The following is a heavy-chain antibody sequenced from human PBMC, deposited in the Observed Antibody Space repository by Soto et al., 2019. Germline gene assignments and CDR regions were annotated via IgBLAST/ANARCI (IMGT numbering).Heavy chain of an antibody. J-gene: IGHJ6*03. V-gene: IGHV5-51*01. CDR3: ARLVEGTWPPRYYYYYYMDV. CDR2: IYPGDSDT. Sequence: PGESLKISCKGSGYSFTSYWIGWVRQMPGKGLEWMGIIYPGDSDTRYSPSFQGQVTISADKSISTAYLQWSSLKASDTAMYYCARLVEGTWPPRYYYYYYMDVWGKGTTVTVSS. D-gene: IGHD1-26*01. CDR1: GYSFTSYW.